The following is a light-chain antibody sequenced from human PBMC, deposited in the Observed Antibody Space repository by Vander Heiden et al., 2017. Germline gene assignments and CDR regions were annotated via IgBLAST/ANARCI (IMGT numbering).Light chain of an antibody. CDR3: SSYTISSTLV. CDR2: DVS. CDR1: SSDVGGYNY. Sequence: QSALTQPASVSGSPGQSLTISCTGASSDVGGYNYVSWYQQHPGKAPKLMIYDVSNRPSGVSKRFSGSKSGNTASLTISGLQAEDEADYYCSSYTISSTLVFGPGTKVTVL. V-gene: IGLV2-14*01. J-gene: IGLJ1*01.